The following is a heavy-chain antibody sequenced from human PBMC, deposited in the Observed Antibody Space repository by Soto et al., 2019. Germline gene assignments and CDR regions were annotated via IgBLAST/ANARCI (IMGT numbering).Heavy chain of an antibody. CDR3: ARDDEYSGNGMDV. J-gene: IGHJ6*02. Sequence: QVQLVESGGGVVQPGRSLRLSCAASGFTFSNYGMHWVRQAPGKGLEWVAVILNAGSNRYHADSVKDRFTISRDNSKNMLYLQMNSLRAEDTAVYYCARDDEYSGNGMDVWGQGTTVTVS. CDR2: ILNAGSNR. CDR1: GFTFSNYG. V-gene: IGHV3-33*01. D-gene: IGHD3-10*01.